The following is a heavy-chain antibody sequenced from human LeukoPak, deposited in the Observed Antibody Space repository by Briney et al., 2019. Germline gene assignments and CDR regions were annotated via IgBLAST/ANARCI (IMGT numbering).Heavy chain of an antibody. V-gene: IGHV4-59*01. J-gene: IGHJ6*02. CDR1: GGSISGSY. CDR3: AKFGVDYDMIV. CDR2: IYYKGNA. Sequence: SETLSLTCTASGGSISGSYWTWLRQPPGKGLEWIGQIYYKGNADYNPSLKSRVTLSVDTSKNQFSLKLTAMTAADAAVYYCAKFGVDYDMIVWGQGTTVTVS. D-gene: IGHD3-16*01.